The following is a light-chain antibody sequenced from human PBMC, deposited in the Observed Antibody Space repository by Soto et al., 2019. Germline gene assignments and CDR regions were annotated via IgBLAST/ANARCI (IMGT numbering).Light chain of an antibody. Sequence: EIVFTQSPGTLSLSPGERATLSCRASQSVSRTYLAWCQQKPVQAPRLLIYATSSRATGIPDRFSGSGSGTDFTLTISRLEPEDFAVYYCQQYGRSGTFGQGTKVDIK. J-gene: IGKJ1*01. V-gene: IGKV3-20*01. CDR2: ATS. CDR1: QSVSRTY. CDR3: QQYGRSGT.